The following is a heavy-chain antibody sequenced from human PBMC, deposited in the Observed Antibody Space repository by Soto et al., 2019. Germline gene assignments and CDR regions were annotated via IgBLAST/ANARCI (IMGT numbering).Heavy chain of an antibody. D-gene: IGHD1-26*01. V-gene: IGHV3-7*02. CDR1: GFTFGNYL. CDR3: ASNWLAGKPHRRLGY. Sequence: GGSLRLSCIGSGFTFGNYLMSWVRQAPGKGREGVANIKPDGSDKYYEESVKGRFTLSRDSAKNSLHLQMNSLSAEDTAVFFFASNWLAGKPHRRLGYWGQGTLVTVSS. J-gene: IGHJ4*03. CDR2: IKPDGSDK.